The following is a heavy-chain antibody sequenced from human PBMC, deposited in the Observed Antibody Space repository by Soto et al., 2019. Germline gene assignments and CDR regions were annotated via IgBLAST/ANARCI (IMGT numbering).Heavy chain of an antibody. CDR2: IYPGDSDT. J-gene: IGHJ6*02. CDR1: GYSFTSYW. D-gene: IGHD4-17*01. V-gene: IGHV5-51*01. CDR3: AVSFDSTVLTPDYYYYYGMDV. Sequence: GESLKISCKGSGYSFTSYWIGWVRQMPGKGLEWMGIIYPGDSDTRYSPSFQGQVTISADKSISTAYLQWSSLKASDTAMYYCAVSFDSTVLTPDYYYYYGMDVWGQGTTVTVSS.